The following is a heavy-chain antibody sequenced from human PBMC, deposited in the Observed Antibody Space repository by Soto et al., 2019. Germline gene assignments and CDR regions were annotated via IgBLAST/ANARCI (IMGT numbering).Heavy chain of an antibody. D-gene: IGHD6-19*01. CDR1: GFSFRNYA. CDR3: ARTELAVAMDV. V-gene: IGHV3-23*01. J-gene: IGHJ6*02. CDR2: ISSSGGST. Sequence: GGSLRLSCAASGFSFRNYAMSWVRQAPGKGLEWVSVISSSGGSTYYADSVRGRFTISRDNSKNTVYLQLNNLWAEDTALYYCARTELAVAMDVWGQGTTVTVSS.